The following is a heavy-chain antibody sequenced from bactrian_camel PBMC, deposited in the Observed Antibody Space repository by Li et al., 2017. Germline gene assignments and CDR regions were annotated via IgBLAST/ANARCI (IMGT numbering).Heavy chain of an antibody. CDR1: VNSNNLNC. CDR2: ITRIHGGT. Sequence: HVQLVESGGGLVQAGGPLNLSCVATVNSNNLNCMGWFRQAPGKEREGVASITRIHGGTAYADSVKGRFIISRDNTKNTWYLQMNILKPEDTAMYYCAAVVGCSTAPWLRDPGQRQGPIYWGQGTQVTVS. D-gene: IGHD7*01. J-gene: IGHJ4*01. V-gene: IGHV3S68*01. CDR3: AAVVGCSTAPWLRDPGQRQGPIY.